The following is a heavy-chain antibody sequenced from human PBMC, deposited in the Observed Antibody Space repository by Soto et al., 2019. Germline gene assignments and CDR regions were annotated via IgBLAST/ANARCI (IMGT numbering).Heavy chain of an antibody. Sequence: QVQLVQSGAEVKKPGASVKVSCKASGYTFTSYDINWVRQATGQGLEWMGWMNPNSGNTGYAQKFQGRVTMTRNTSRSTAYMELSSLRSEDTAVYYCAISYYYGSGSYRLSDNYFDYWGQGTLVTVSS. D-gene: IGHD3-10*01. CDR2: MNPNSGNT. CDR3: AISYYYGSGSYRLSDNYFDY. CDR1: GYTFTSYD. V-gene: IGHV1-8*01. J-gene: IGHJ4*02.